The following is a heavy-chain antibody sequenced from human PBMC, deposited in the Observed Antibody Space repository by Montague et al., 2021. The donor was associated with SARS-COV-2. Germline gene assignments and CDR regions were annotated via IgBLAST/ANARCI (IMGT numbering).Heavy chain of an antibody. D-gene: IGHD2-8*01. CDR1: GGSTNYYY. Sequence: SETLSPTCIVAGGSTNYYYWSWIRQSPGKGLEWIGYMYYSGSTNYKPSLKSRVTMSIDRSKNQFSLKLRSVTAADTAVYYCARVARYCTNGVCQTYYYYGLDVWGQGTTVTVSS. J-gene: IGHJ6*02. V-gene: IGHV4-59*01. CDR3: ARVARYCTNGVCQTYYYYGLDV. CDR2: MYYSGST.